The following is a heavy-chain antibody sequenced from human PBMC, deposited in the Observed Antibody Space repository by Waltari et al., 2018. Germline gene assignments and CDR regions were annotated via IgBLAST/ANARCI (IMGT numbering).Heavy chain of an antibody. CDR2: IIPSVGTA. CDR1: GGTFSSYA. Sequence: QVQLVQSGAEVKKPGSSVKVSCKASGGTFSSYAISWVRQAPGQGLEWMGGIIPSVGTANYAQKFQCRVTITTDESTSTAYMELSSLRSEDTAVYYCASGRGTAAGPSDLDYWGQGTLVTVSS. D-gene: IGHD6-13*01. V-gene: IGHV1-69*05. J-gene: IGHJ4*02. CDR3: ASGRGTAAGPSDLDY.